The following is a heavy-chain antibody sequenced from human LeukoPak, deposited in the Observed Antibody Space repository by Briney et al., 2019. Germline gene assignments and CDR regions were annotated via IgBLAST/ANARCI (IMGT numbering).Heavy chain of an antibody. J-gene: IGHJ4*01. CDR2: ISSSSSYK. Sequence: PGGSLRLSCAACGFTFSDYSFNWVRQAPGKGLEWVSSISSSSSYKYYADSLKGRFTISRDNAKNSLYLQVNSLRAEDTAVYYCARINDIDNSYHLDFWGHGTLVTVSS. D-gene: IGHD2-15*01. CDR3: ARINDIDNSYHLDF. V-gene: IGHV3-21*01. CDR1: GFTFSDYS.